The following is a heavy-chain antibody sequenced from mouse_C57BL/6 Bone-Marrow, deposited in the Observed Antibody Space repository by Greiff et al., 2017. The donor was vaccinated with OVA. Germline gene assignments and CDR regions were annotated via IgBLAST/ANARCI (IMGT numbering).Heavy chain of an antibody. CDR2: IDPENGDT. CDR1: GFNIKDDY. CDR3: TYYGSSPGWFAD. Sequence: EVHLVESGAELVRPGASVKLSCTASGFNIKDDYMHWVKQRPEQGLEWIGWIDPENGDTEYASKFQGKATITADTSSNTAYLQLSSLTSEDTAVYYCTYYGSSPGWFADWGKGTLVTVSA. V-gene: IGHV14-4*01. D-gene: IGHD1-1*01. J-gene: IGHJ3*01.